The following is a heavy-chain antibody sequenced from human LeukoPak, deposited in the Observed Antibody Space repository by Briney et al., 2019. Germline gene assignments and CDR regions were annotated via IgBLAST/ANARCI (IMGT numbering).Heavy chain of an antibody. CDR1: GFTFSSYA. D-gene: IGHD6-19*01. J-gene: IGHJ4*02. Sequence: GGSLRLSCAASGFTFSSYAMNWVRQAPGKGLEWVSSISSNSSYIYYADSVKGRFTISRDNAKNSLYLQMNSLRAEDAAVYYCARKSSAVAGPFDYRRQGTLVTVSS. V-gene: IGHV3-21*01. CDR2: ISSNSSYI. CDR3: ARKSSAVAGPFDY.